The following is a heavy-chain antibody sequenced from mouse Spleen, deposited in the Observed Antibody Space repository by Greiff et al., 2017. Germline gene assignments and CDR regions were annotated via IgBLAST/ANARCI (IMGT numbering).Heavy chain of an antibody. V-gene: IGHV1-7*01. CDR3: ARGRNYDYGNSYWYFDV. Sequence: VQLQQSGAELAKPGASVKLSCKASGYTFTSYWMHWVKQRPGPGLEWIGYINPSSGYTKYNQKFKDKATLTADKSSSTAYMQLSSLTYEDSAVYYCARGRNYDYGNSYWYFDVWGAGTTVTVSS. D-gene: IGHD2-1*01. CDR2: INPSSGYT. J-gene: IGHJ1*01. CDR1: GYTFTSYW.